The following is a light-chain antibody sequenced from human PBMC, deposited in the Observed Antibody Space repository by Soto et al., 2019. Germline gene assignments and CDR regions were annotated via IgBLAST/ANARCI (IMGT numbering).Light chain of an antibody. CDR1: QSVRNSY. CDR2: DAS. CDR3: QQRSNWPPLT. V-gene: IGKV3-11*01. J-gene: IGKJ4*01. Sequence: EILLTQSPGTLSLSPGERATLSCRASQSVRNSYLAWYQQKPGQAPRLLIYDASNRATGIPARFSGSGSGTDFTLTISSLDPEDFAVYYCQQRSNWPPLTFGGGTKVEIK.